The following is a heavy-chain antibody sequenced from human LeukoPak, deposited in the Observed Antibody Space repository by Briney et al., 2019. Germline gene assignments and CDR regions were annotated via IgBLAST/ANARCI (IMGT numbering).Heavy chain of an antibody. V-gene: IGHV1-69*13. Sequence: SVRVSCKASGGTFSSYAISWVRQAPGQGLEWMAGIIPIFGTANYAQKFQGRVTITADEFTSTAYMELSSLRSEDTAVYYCAREWRFQGSGSYYTPYYYMDVWGKGTTVTVSS. CDR1: GGTFSSYA. D-gene: IGHD3-10*01. CDR3: AREWRFQGSGSYYTPYYYMDV. CDR2: IIPIFGTA. J-gene: IGHJ6*03.